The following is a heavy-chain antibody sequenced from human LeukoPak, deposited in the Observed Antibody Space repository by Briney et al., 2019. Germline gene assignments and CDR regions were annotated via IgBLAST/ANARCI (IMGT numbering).Heavy chain of an antibody. CDR1: GYTFTIYS. Sequence: GASVNVSCKASGYTFTIYSISWVRQAPGQGLEWMGWISAYNGNTDYAQKLQGRVTMTTDTSTSTAYMELRSLRSDDTAVYYCARVVYSSPRDYWGQGTLVTVSS. J-gene: IGHJ4*02. CDR2: ISAYNGNT. D-gene: IGHD6-13*01. V-gene: IGHV1-18*01. CDR3: ARVVYSSPRDY.